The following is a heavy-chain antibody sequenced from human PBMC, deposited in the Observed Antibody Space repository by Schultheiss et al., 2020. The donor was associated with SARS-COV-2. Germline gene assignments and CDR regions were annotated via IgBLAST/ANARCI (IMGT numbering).Heavy chain of an antibody. CDR1: GDSVRSGNYY. J-gene: IGHJ5*02. CDR3: ARSRSRSPLPSPRSGWFDP. V-gene: IGHV4-61*01. Sequence: SETLSLTCTVSGDSVRSGNYYWTWIRQPPGKGLEWIGYIHYSGSTNYNPSLKSRVTMSVDTSKNQFSLKLSSVTAADTAVYYCARSRSRSPLPSPRSGWFDPWGQGTLVTVAS. CDR2: IHYSGST. D-gene: IGHD6-13*01.